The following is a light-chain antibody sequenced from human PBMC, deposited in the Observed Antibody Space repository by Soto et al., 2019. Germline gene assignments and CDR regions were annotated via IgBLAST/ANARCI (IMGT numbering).Light chain of an antibody. V-gene: IGKV3-11*01. CDR3: QQRSNWPPT. Sequence: EVRLTQSPSTLSLSPGERATLSCRASQSVSSYLAWYQQKPGQAPRLLIYDASNGATGIPARFSGSGSGTDFTLTISSLEPEDFAVYYCQQRSNWPPTFGQGTKVDI. J-gene: IGKJ1*01. CDR1: QSVSSY. CDR2: DAS.